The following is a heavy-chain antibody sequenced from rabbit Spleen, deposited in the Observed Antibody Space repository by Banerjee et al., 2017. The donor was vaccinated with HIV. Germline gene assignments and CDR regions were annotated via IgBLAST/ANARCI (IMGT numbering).Heavy chain of an antibody. Sequence: QSLEESGGGLVKPGASLTLTCTASGIDFSSYYYMCWVRQAPGKGLEWIACIYAGASGTTYYASWAKGRFTISKTSSTTVTLQMTSLTAADTATYFCARNGAGSNFAFKLWGQGTLVTVS. CDR2: IYAGASGTT. CDR3: ARNGAGSNFAFKL. V-gene: IGHV1S40*01. J-gene: IGHJ4*01. CDR1: GIDFSSYYY. D-gene: IGHD4-2*01.